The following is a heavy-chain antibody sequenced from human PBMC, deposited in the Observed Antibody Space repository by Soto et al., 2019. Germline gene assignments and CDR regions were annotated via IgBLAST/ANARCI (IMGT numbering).Heavy chain of an antibody. J-gene: IGHJ3*02. CDR1: GFTFSSYA. Sequence: GGSLRLSCAASGFTFSSYAMHWVRQAPGKGLEWVAVISYDGSNKYYADSVKGRFTISRDNSKNTLYLQMNSLRAEDTAVYYCAGQQWRSIDAFDIWGQGTMVTVSS. CDR3: AGQQWRSIDAFDI. V-gene: IGHV3-30-3*01. CDR2: ISYDGSNK. D-gene: IGHD6-19*01.